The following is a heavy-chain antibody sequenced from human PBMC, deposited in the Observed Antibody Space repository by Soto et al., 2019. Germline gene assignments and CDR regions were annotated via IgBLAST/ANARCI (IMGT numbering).Heavy chain of an antibody. Sequence: SETLSLTCTVSGGSISSSSYYWGWIRQPPGKGLEWIGSIYYSGSTYYNPSLKSRVTISLDTSMNQFSLKLTSVSAADTAMYYCARQATTSWSYWGQGTLVTVSS. CDR2: IYYSGST. D-gene: IGHD2-2*01. CDR1: GGSISSSSYY. J-gene: IGHJ4*02. CDR3: ARQATTSWSY. V-gene: IGHV4-39*01.